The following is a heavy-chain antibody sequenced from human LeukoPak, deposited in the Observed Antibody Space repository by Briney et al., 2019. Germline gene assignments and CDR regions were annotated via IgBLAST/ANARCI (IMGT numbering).Heavy chain of an antibody. J-gene: IGHJ6*02. D-gene: IGHD2-2*01. CDR1: GYNFKTYG. Sequence: ASVKVSCRASGYNFKTYGISWVRQAPGQGLEWMGWISVYHGNTHYAQRFQGRLTVTVDRSTSTAYMELRTLRSDDTAVYYCAREIIPAALTGAYGMDVWGQGTTVTVS. CDR2: ISVYHGNT. V-gene: IGHV1-18*01. CDR3: AREIIPAALTGAYGMDV.